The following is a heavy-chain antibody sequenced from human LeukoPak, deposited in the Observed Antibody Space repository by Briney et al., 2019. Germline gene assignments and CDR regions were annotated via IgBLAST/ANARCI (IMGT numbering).Heavy chain of an antibody. J-gene: IGHJ4*02. CDR2: ISGSGGST. CDR1: GFTFSSYA. D-gene: IGHD6-6*01. V-gene: IGHV3-23*01. CDR3: AKLSIAAHLGAY. Sequence: GGSLRLSCAASGFTFSSYAMSWVRQAPGKGLEWVSAISGSGGSTYYADSVKGRFTISKDNSKNTLYLQMNSLRAEDTAVYYCAKLSIAAHLGAYWGQGTLVTVSS.